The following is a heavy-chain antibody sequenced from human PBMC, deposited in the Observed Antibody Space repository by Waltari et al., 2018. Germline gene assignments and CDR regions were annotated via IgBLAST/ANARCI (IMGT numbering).Heavy chain of an antibody. CDR3: ARDRGRGLYLDS. Sequence: QLQLQQSGPGRVRPSEPLSSPCAFSGTPVGTFYWWSWVRQSPGKGLEWIGQIHGSGKTNYNPSLESRVTVSMDTSNNQFSLKLTSPTAADTAVYYCARDRGRGLYLDSWGQGTLVIVSP. CDR2: IHGSGKT. CDR1: GTPVGTFYW. D-gene: IGHD1-26*01. J-gene: IGHJ4*02. V-gene: IGHV4-4*02.